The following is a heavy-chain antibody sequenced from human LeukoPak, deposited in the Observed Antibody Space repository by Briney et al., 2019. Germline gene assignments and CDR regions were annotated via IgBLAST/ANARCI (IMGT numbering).Heavy chain of an antibody. V-gene: IGHV1-18*01. CDR1: GYTFTSYG. CDR2: ISAYNGNT. J-gene: IGHJ6*02. Sequence: GASVKVSCKASGYTFTSYGISWVRQAPGQGLEWMGWISAYNGNTNYAQKLQGRVTMTTDTSTSTAYMELRSLRSDDTAVYYCARWSCSSTSCCDGYYYGMDVWGQGTTVTVSS. D-gene: IGHD2-2*01. CDR3: ARWSCSSTSCCDGYYYGMDV.